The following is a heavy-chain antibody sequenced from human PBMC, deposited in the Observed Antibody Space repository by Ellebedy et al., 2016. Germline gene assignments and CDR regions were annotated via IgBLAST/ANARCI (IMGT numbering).Heavy chain of an antibody. Sequence: GESLKISCQGSGYSFSNYWIGWVRQMPGKGLEWMGIIYPGDSDTRYSPSFQGQVTISVDKSISTAYLQWSSLKASDPAMYYCARSPRGRSGYYYFDNWGQGTLVTVSS. V-gene: IGHV5-51*01. J-gene: IGHJ4*02. CDR3: ARSPRGRSGYYYFDN. CDR1: GYSFSNYW. D-gene: IGHD3-22*01. CDR2: IYPGDSDT.